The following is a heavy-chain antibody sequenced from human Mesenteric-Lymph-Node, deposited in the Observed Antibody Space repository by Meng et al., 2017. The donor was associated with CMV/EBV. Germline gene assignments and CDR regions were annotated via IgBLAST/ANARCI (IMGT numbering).Heavy chain of an antibody. J-gene: IGHJ6*02. CDR2: INQDGSEE. Sequence: LSLTCAASGFTFRNDWMTWVRQAPGKGLDWVAKINQDGSEEYHVDSVRGRFTISRDNAKTSLYLLMNSLRAEDTAVYYCARVHCSSPSCYDYGMDVWGRGTTVTVSS. D-gene: IGHD2-2*01. CDR3: ARVHCSSPSCYDYGMDV. V-gene: IGHV3-7*01. CDR1: GFTFRNDW.